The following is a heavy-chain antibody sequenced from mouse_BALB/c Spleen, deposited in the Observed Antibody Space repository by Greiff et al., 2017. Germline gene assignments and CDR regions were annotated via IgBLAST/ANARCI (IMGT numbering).Heavy chain of an antibody. CDR1: GFTFSSFG. D-gene: IGHD2-1*01. CDR3: ARTLPLAY. Sequence: EVKLMESGGGLVQPGGSRKLSCAASGFTFSSFGMHWVRQAPEKGLEWVAYISSGSSTIYYADTVKGRFTISRDNPKNTLFLQMTSLRSEDTAMYYCARTLPLAYWGQGTLVTVSA. J-gene: IGHJ3*01. CDR2: ISSGSSTI. V-gene: IGHV5-17*02.